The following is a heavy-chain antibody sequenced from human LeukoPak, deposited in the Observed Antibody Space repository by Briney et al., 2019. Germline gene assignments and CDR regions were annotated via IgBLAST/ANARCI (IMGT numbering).Heavy chain of an antibody. CDR3: ARGPPGYCTTTRCYDPLVD. CDR2: IIPILGIA. D-gene: IGHD2-2*01. J-gene: IGHJ4*02. CDR1: GGTFSSYV. V-gene: IGHV1-69*04. Sequence: SVKVSCKASGGTFSSYVVNWVRQAPGQGLEWMGRIIPILGIANYAQKSQGRVTITADKSTSTAYMELSSLRSEDTAVYYCARGPPGYCTTTRCYDPLVDWGQGTLVTVSS.